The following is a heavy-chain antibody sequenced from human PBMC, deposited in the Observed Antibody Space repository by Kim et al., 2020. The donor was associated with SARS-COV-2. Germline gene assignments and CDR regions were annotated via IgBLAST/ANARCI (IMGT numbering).Heavy chain of an antibody. J-gene: IGHJ4*02. CDR3: ARCSIFGDTFDY. V-gene: IGHV4-59*13. CDR1: GGSISSYY. Sequence: SETLSLTCTVSGGSISSYYWSWIRQPPGKGLEWIGYIYYSGSTNYNPSLKSRVTISVDTSKNQFSLKLSSVTAADTAVYYCARCSIFGDTFDYWGQGTLVTVSS. CDR2: IYYSGST. D-gene: IGHD3-3*01.